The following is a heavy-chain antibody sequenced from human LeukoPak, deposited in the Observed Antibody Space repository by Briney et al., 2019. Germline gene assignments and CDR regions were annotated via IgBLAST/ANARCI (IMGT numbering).Heavy chain of an antibody. D-gene: IGHD2-15*01. CDR3: ARPLSKVVAATGFTY. V-gene: IGHV3-33*01. CDR2: IWYDGSNK. CDR1: GFTFSSYG. J-gene: IGHJ4*02. Sequence: PGGSLRLSCAASGFTFSSYGMHWVRQAPGKGREWVAVIWYDGSNKYYADSVRGRFTISRDNSKNQLYLQMNTLREEATALYYCARPLSKVVAATGFTYWGPGTLVPVSS.